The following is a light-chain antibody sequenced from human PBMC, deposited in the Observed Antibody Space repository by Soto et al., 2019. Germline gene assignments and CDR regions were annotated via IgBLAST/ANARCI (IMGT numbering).Light chain of an antibody. Sequence: QSVLTQPAPVSGSPGQSIAISCTGTSNEVGGYNYVSWYQQHPGKAPKLILCDVSNRPSGVFDRFSGSKSGNTASLTISGLQTEDEADYYCSSYTTSSTYVFGTGTKVTVL. J-gene: IGLJ1*01. CDR1: SNEVGGYNY. CDR2: DVS. CDR3: SSYTTSSTYV. V-gene: IGLV2-14*01.